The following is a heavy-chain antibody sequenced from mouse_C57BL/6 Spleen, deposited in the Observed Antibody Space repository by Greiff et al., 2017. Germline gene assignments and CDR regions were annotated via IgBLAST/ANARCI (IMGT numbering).Heavy chain of an antibody. D-gene: IGHD1-1*01. Sequence: EVHLVESGGGLVKPGGSLKLSCAASGFTFSSYAMSWVRQTPEKRLEWVATISDGGSYTYYPDNVKGRFTISRDNAKNNLYLQMSHLKSEDTAMYYCARVTTVVAPYFDYWGQGTTLTVSS. CDR2: ISDGGSYT. V-gene: IGHV5-4*01. J-gene: IGHJ2*01. CDR1: GFTFSSYA. CDR3: ARVTTVVAPYFDY.